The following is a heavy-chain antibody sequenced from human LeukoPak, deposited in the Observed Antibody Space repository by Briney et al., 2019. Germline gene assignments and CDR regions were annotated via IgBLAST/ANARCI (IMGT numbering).Heavy chain of an antibody. CDR1: GYSFASYW. CDR2: IYPSDSET. J-gene: IGHJ6*02. CDR3: ARREYSSFYGMDV. V-gene: IGHV5-51*01. Sequence: GESLKISCKGSGYSFASYWIGWVRQMPGKGLEWMGIIYPSDSETRYSPSFQGQVTISADKSITTAYLQWSSLKASDTAMYYCARREYSSFYGMDVWGQGTTVTVSS. D-gene: IGHD6-6*01.